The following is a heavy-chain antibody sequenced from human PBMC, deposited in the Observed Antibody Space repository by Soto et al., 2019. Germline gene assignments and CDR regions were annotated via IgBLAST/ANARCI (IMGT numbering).Heavy chain of an antibody. J-gene: IGHJ4*02. D-gene: IGHD3-22*01. V-gene: IGHV4-31*03. CDR1: GGSISSGGYY. CDR2: IYYSGST. CDR3: ARAYDSSGYSFDY. Sequence: SETLSLTCTVSGGSISSGGYYWSWIRQHPGKGLEWIGYIYYSGSTYYNPSLKSRVTISVDTSKNQFSLKLSSVTAADTAVYYCARAYDSSGYSFDYWGQGTLVTVSS.